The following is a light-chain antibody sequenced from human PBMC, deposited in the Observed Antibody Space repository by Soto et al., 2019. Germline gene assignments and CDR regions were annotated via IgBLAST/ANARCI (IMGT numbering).Light chain of an antibody. J-gene: IGKJ4*02. V-gene: IGKV1-33*01. CDR2: DAS. CDR1: QDLSNY. Sequence: DIQMTQSPSSLSASVGERVTITCQASQDLSNYLNGYQQKPGKAPKLLIYDASNVQTGVPSRCSGSGSGTDFLFTISRLQHEDIAKYYCQQYDTLPLTFGGGTKVEIK. CDR3: QQYDTLPLT.